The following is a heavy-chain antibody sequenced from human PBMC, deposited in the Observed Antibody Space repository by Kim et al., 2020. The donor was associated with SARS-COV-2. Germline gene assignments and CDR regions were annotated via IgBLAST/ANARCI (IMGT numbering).Heavy chain of an antibody. D-gene: IGHD6-13*01. J-gene: IGHJ4*02. CDR3: ARANAYSSSWYTPDY. CDR2: INAGNGNT. CDR1: GYTFTSYA. Sequence: ASVKVSCKASGYTFTSYAMHWVRQAPGQRLEWMGWINAGNGNTKYSQKFQGRVTITRDTSASTAYMELSSLRSEDTAVYYCARANAYSSSWYTPDYWGQGTLVTVSS. V-gene: IGHV1-3*01.